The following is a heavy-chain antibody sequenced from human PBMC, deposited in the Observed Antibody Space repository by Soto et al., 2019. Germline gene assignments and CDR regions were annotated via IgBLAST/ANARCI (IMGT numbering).Heavy chain of an antibody. Sequence: QVQLVESGGGVVQPGRSLRLSCAASGFTFSTYALHWVRQAPGKGLEWVATVTSDGSNKYHADSVEGRFTISRDDSKNTLYLQMNSLRAEDTAVYYCARAARPQGVFDYWGQGTLVTVSS. D-gene: IGHD3-16*01. V-gene: IGHV3-30-3*01. CDR2: VTSDGSNK. CDR1: GFTFSTYA. CDR3: ARAARPQGVFDY. J-gene: IGHJ4*02.